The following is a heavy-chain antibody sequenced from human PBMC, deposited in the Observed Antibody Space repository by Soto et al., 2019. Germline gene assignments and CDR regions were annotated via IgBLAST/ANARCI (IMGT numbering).Heavy chain of an antibody. CDR1: GGSIISYY. D-gene: IGHD6-19*01. CDR2: IYYSGST. J-gene: IGHJ4*02. V-gene: IGHV4-59*08. CDR3: ARQDYSSGYDY. Sequence: ASETLSLTCTVSGGSIISYYWSWIRQPPGKGLEWTGYIYYSGSTNYNPSLKSRVTISVDTSKNQFSLKLSSVTAADTAVYYCARQDYSSGYDYWGQGTLVTVSS.